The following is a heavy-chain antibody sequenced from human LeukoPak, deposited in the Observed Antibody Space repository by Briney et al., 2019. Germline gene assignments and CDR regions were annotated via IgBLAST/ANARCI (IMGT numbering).Heavy chain of an antibody. D-gene: IGHD5-18*01. J-gene: IGHJ3*02. CDR1: GFTFSSYG. CDR3: AGSGYSYGFDAFDI. CDR2: IRYDGSNK. V-gene: IGHV3-30*02. Sequence: GGSLRLSCAASGFTFSSYGMHWVRQAPGKGLEGVAFIRYDGSNKYYADSVKGRFTIHRDNSKNTLYLQMNSLRAEDTAVYYCAGSGYSYGFDAFDIWGQGTMVTVSS.